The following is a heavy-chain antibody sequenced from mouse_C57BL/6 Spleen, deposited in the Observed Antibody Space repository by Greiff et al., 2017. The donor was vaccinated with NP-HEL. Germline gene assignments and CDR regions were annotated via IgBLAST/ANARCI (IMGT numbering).Heavy chain of an antibody. V-gene: IGHV1-72*01. J-gene: IGHJ4*01. CDR1: GYTFTSYW. CDR3: ARDLLRIADYAMDY. Sequence: QVHVKQPGAELVKPGASVKLSCKASGYTFTSYWMHWVKQRPGRGLEWIGRIDPNSGGTKYNEKFKSKATLTVDKPSSTAYMQLSSLTSEDSAVYYCARDLLRIADYAMDYWGQGTSVTVSS. D-gene: IGHD1-1*01. CDR2: IDPNSGGT.